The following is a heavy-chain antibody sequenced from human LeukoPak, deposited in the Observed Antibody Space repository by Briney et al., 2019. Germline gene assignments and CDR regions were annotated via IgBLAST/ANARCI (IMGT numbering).Heavy chain of an antibody. Sequence: PSETLSLTCAVSGGSISSSNWWGWVRQPPGKGLEWIGEIYHSGSTNYNPSLKSRVTISVDKSKNQFSLKLSSVTAADTAVYYCARELRTGYYAHFDYWGQGTLVTVSS. D-gene: IGHD3/OR15-3a*01. CDR3: ARELRTGYYAHFDY. CDR1: GGSISSSNW. CDR2: IYHSGST. J-gene: IGHJ4*02. V-gene: IGHV4-4*02.